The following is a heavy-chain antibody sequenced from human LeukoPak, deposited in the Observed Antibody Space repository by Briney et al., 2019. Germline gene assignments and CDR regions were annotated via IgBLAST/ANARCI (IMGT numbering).Heavy chain of an antibody. D-gene: IGHD3-10*01. CDR1: GGTFSIYA. CDR2: IIPILGIA. V-gene: IGHV1-69*04. J-gene: IGHJ4*02. CDR3: ARERVTMVRGGDYFDY. Sequence: SVTVSFTASGGTFSIYAISWVRQAPGQGLEWMGRIIPILGIANYAQKFQGRVTITADKSTSKAYMELSSLRSEDTAVYYCARERVTMVRGGDYFDYWGQGTLVTVSS.